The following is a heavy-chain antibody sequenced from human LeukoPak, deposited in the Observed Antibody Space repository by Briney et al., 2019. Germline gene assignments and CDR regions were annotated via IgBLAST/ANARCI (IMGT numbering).Heavy chain of an antibody. J-gene: IGHJ4*02. D-gene: IGHD6-19*01. CDR3: ARSSDSSGYYGGGIIDY. CDR2: IYTNENT. V-gene: IGHV4-4*07. Sequence: SENLSLTCTVSGDSISFYYWNWIRQPAGKGLEWIGRIYTNENTFFNPSLKSRVTMSVHTSKNQFSLQLTSVTAAVAAVYYCARSSDSSGYYGGGIIDYWGQGTLVTVSS. CDR1: GDSISFYY.